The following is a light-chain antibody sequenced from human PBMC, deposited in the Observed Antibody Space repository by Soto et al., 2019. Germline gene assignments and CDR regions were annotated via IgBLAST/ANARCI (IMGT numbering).Light chain of an antibody. Sequence: DIQMTQSPSTLSAFVGDRVTITCRASQNIHSWLAWYQQKPGKAPKMLIYDASSLQSGVPSRFSGSGSGTEFTLTISSLQPDDFATYYCQQYSIYWTFGQGTKVAI. CDR3: QQYSIYWT. CDR1: QNIHSW. CDR2: DAS. J-gene: IGKJ1*01. V-gene: IGKV1-5*01.